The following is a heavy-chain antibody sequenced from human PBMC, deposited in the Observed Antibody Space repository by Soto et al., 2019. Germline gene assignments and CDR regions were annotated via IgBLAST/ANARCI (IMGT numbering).Heavy chain of an antibody. CDR2: VSAYNGER. J-gene: IGHJ4*01. CDR3: SRGTSIPASGDY. V-gene: IGHV1-18*03. D-gene: IGHD6-6*01. CDR1: GYTFTNYG. Sequence: QVQLVQSGAEVKKPGASVKVSCKASGYTFTNYGINWVRQAPGQGLEWLGWVSAYNGERRYAQRVQGRVIMTTDTSTTTAYMELRSLRSDDMAVYYCSRGTSIPASGDYWGQGTLVTVSS.